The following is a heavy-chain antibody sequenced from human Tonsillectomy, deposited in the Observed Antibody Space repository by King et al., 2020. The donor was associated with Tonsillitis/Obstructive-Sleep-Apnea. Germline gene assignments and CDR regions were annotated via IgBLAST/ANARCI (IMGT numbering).Heavy chain of an antibody. D-gene: IGHD6-13*01. V-gene: IGHV4-34*01. CDR2: INHSGGS. Sequence: VQLQQWGAGLLKPSETLSLTCAVYGNSFSGYYWSWIRQYPGKGLEWIGEINHSGGSNYNPSLKSRVTISVDTSKNQFSLKLSSVTAADTAVYYCARGDIAATGAPFDSWGQGTLVTVSS. J-gene: IGHJ4*02. CDR3: ARGDIAATGAPFDS. CDR1: GNSFSGYY.